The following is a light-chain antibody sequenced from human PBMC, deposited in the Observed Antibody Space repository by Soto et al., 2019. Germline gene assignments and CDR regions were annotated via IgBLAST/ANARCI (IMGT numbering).Light chain of an antibody. CDR3: SSFTSSSTYV. CDR2: DVT. J-gene: IGLJ1*01. CDR1: SSDVGGYNY. Sequence: ALTQPASVAGSPGQSIAISCTGTSSDVGGYNYVSWYQQHPGKAPKLIIYDVTNRPSGVSDRFSGSKSGNTASLTISGLQAEDEADYYCSSFTSSSTYVFGSGTKVTVL. V-gene: IGLV2-14*01.